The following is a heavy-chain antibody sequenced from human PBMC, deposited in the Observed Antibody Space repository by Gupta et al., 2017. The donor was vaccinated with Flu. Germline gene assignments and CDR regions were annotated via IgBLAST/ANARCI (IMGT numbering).Heavy chain of an antibody. CDR3: AREGWIQLPGYFDY. Sequence: SSYGMHWVRQAPGKGLEWVAVIWYDGSNKYYADSVKGRFTISRDNSKNTLYLQMNSLRAEDTAVYYCAREGWIQLPGYFDYWGQGTLVTVSS. V-gene: IGHV3-33*01. CDR1: SSYG. CDR2: IWYDGSNK. J-gene: IGHJ4*02. D-gene: IGHD5-18*01.